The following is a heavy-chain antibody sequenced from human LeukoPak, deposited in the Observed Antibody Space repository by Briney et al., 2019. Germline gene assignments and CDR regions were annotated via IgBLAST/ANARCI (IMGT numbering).Heavy chain of an antibody. V-gene: IGHV3-30-3*01. CDR1: GFTFSSYA. Sequence: GRSLRHSCAASGFTFSSYAMHWVRQAPGKGLEWVAVISYDGSNKYYADSVKGRFTISRDNSKNTLYLQMNSLRAEDTAVYYCARDRDMIVVARGVGPLDYWGQGTLVTVSS. D-gene: IGHD3-22*01. CDR2: ISYDGSNK. CDR3: ARDRDMIVVARGVGPLDY. J-gene: IGHJ4*02.